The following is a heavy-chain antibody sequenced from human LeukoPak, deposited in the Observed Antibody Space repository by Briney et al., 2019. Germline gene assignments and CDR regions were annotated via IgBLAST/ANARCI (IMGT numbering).Heavy chain of an antibody. V-gene: IGHV1-46*01. D-gene: IGHD6-13*01. J-gene: IGHJ4*02. CDR2: INPSGGST. Sequence: ASVKVSCKASGYTSTSYYMHWVRQAPGQGLEWMGIINPSGGSTSYAQKFQGRVTMTRDTSTSTVYMELSSLRSEDTAVYYCARSEQQLAFDYWGQGTLVTVSS. CDR3: ARSEQQLAFDY. CDR1: GYTSTSYY.